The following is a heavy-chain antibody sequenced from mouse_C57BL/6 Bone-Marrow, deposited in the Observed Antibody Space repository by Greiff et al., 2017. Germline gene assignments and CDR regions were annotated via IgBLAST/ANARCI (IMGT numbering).Heavy chain of an antibody. CDR1: GYAFSSSW. CDR2: IYPGDGDT. CDR3: ASWARRASFAY. V-gene: IGHV1-82*01. Sequence: QVQLQQSGPELVKPGASVKISCTASGYAFSSSWMNWVKQRPGKGLEWIGRIYPGDGDTNYNGKFKGKATLTADKSSSTAYMQLSSLTSEDSAVYFCASWARRASFAYWGQGTLVTVSA. J-gene: IGHJ3*01. D-gene: IGHD3-1*01.